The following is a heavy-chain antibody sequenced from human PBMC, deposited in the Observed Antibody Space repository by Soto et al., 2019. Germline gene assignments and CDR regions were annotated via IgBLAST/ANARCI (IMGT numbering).Heavy chain of an antibody. D-gene: IGHD2-2*01. V-gene: IGHV3-21*01. CDR3: ARFGGSSTSCKCMDV. J-gene: IGHJ6*02. CDR2: ISSSSSYI. Sequence: SGVSLRLSCAASGFTFSSYSMNWVRQAPGKGLEWVSSISSSSSYIYYADSVKGRFTISRDNAKNSLYLQMNSLRAEDTAVYYCARFGGSSTSCKCMDVWGQGTTVTVSS. CDR1: GFTFSSYS.